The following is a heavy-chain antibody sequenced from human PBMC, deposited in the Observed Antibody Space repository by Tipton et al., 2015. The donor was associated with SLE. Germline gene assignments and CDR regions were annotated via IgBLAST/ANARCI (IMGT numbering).Heavy chain of an antibody. CDR3: TRHCPLYSFVY. CDR1: GDSLSSTSYY. J-gene: IGHJ4*02. CDR2: IYYAGRT. V-gene: IGHV4-39*07. Sequence: PGLVKPSETLSLTCTVSGDSLSSTSYYWGWIRQPPGKRLEWIGSIYYAGRTSYNPSLQSRVAISVDTSENTFSLKLSSVTAADTAVYYCTRHCPLYSFVYWGQGSLVTVSS. D-gene: IGHD2-21*01.